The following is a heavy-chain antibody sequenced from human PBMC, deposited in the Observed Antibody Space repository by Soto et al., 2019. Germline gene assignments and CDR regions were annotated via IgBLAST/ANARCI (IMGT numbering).Heavy chain of an antibody. CDR3: ARVEEMVRGVIISENWFDP. J-gene: IGHJ5*02. V-gene: IGHV4-34*01. CDR1: GGSFSGYY. D-gene: IGHD3-10*01. CDR2: INHSGST. Sequence: SETLSLTCAVYGGSFSGYYWSWIRQPPGKGLEWIGEINHSGSTNYNPSLKSRVTISVDTSKNQFSLKLSSVTAADTAVYYCARVEEMVRGVIISENWFDPWGQGTLVTVS.